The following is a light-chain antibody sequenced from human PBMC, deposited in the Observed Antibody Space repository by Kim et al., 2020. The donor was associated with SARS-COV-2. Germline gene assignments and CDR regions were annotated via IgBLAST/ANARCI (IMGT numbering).Light chain of an antibody. CDR2: NVN. CDR1: SNDVGAYDH. V-gene: IGLV2-14*04. Sequence: GQSITIPCTGSSNDVGAYDHVSWYQQHPDKVPKLLIFNVNGRPSGVSSRFSGSKSGNTASLTISDLQTEDEADYYCSSYATSTTWVFGGGTKVTVL. J-gene: IGLJ3*02. CDR3: SSYATSTTWV.